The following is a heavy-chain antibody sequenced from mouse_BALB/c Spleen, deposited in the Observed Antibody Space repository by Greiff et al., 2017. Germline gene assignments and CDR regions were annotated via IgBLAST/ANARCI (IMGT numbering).Heavy chain of an antibody. J-gene: IGHJ2*01. CDR3: ARGKLTGYFDY. V-gene: IGHV5-6-5*01. Sequence: EVQRVESGGGLVKPGGSLKLSCAASGFTFSSYAMSWVRQTPEKRLEWVASISSGGSTYYPDSVKGRFTISRDNARNILYLQMSSLRSEDTAMYYCARGKLTGYFDYWGQGTTLTVSS. D-gene: IGHD4-1*01. CDR2: ISSGGST. CDR1: GFTFSSYA.